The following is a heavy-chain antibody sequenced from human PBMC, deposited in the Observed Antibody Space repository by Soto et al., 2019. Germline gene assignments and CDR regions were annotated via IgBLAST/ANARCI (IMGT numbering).Heavy chain of an antibody. V-gene: IGHV4-59*01. CDR3: ARGRYDYVWGSYRYRFDY. CDR2: IYYSGTT. CDR1: GGPISRYY. Sequence: QVQLQESGPGLVKPSETLSLTCTVSGGPISRYYWRWVRQPPGKELKLMGYIYYSGTTNYNPSLKSRVTISVDTSKNQFSLKLSSVTAADTAVYYCARGRYDYVWGSYRYRFDYWGQGTLVTVSS. D-gene: IGHD3-16*02. J-gene: IGHJ4*02.